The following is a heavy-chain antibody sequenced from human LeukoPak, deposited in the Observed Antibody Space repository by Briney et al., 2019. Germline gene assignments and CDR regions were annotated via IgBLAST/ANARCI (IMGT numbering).Heavy chain of an antibody. J-gene: IGHJ4*02. CDR3: ARDPASRYYYDSSGFRTYYFDY. CDR1: GYTFTSYG. CDR2: IITYNGNT. D-gene: IGHD3-22*01. V-gene: IGHV1-18*01. Sequence: ASVKVSCKASGYTFTSYGISWVRQAPGQGLEWMGWIITYNGNTNYAQKLQGRVTMTTDTSTSTAYMELRSLRSDDTAVYYCARDPASRYYYDSSGFRTYYFDYWGQGTLVTVSS.